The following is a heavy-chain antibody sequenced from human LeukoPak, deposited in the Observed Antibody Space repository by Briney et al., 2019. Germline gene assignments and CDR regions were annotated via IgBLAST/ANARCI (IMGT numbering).Heavy chain of an antibody. CDR2: ISSSSSII. CDR3: ARDPGTGYRGPDQPGKKNYYYYYGMDV. CDR1: GFALSSYS. J-gene: IGHJ6*02. V-gene: IGHV3-48*04. D-gene: IGHD3/OR15-3a*01. Sequence: GGSLRLSCAASGFALSSYSMNWVRQTPGKGLEWVSFISSSSSIIHYADSVKGRFTISRDNAKNSLYLQLNSLRAEDTAVYYCARDPGTGYRGPDQPGKKNYYYYYGMDVWGQGTTVTVSS.